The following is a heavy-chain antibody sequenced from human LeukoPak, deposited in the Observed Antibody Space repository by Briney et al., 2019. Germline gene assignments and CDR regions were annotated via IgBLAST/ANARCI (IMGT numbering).Heavy chain of an antibody. J-gene: IGHJ2*01. Sequence: PRGSLRLSCAASGSTFSSYAMSWVRRAPGKGLEWVSTNSGSGGSTYYADSVRGRFTISRDNSKNTLYLQMNSLRVEDTAVYHCAKGAPWGDRYFDLWGRGTLVTVSS. CDR1: GSTFSSYA. CDR2: NSGSGGST. D-gene: IGHD2-21*02. V-gene: IGHV3-23*01. CDR3: AKGAPWGDRYFDL.